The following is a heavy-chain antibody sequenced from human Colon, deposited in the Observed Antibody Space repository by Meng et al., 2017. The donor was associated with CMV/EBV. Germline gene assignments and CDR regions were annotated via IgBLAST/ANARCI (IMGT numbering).Heavy chain of an antibody. CDR1: VVFSRRENW. CDR3: AKGLFGYSLSPLVGLDH. J-gene: IGHJ5*02. D-gene: IGHD5-18*01. CDR2: IYHSGTI. Sequence: VLLKTSGSGLATPSRSFALTFSVVVVFSRRENWWTWVRQPPGKGLVWIVAIYHSGTINYTPSVKIRLTISVDKSKNQVSLNLSAVAAAATSVYFCAKGLFGYSLSPLVGLDHWGQGTLVTVSS. V-gene: IGHV4-4*02.